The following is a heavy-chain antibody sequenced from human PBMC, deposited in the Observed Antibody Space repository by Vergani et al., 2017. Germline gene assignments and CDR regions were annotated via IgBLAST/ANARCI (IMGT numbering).Heavy chain of an antibody. V-gene: IGHV4-30-2*01. J-gene: IGHJ6*03. CDR2: IFPSGNS. CDR1: GYSITTGGFS. Sequence: QLQLQESGSGLVKPSQTLSLTCAVSGYSITTGGFSWNWIRQPPGKGPEWIGYIFPSGNSDYNPSLKNRVSISLDKSKNQFSLWVNSVTAADTAVYFCARASLRALVGYYYYMDVWGKGKTVVVSS. D-gene: IGHD3-16*02. CDR3: ARASLRALVGYYYYMDV.